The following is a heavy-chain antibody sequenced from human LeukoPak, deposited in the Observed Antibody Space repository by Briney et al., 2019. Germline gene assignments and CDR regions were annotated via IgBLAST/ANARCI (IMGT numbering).Heavy chain of an antibody. CDR2: IYYSGST. V-gene: IGHV4-59*01. J-gene: IGHJ5*02. D-gene: IGHD3-22*01. Sequence: PSETLSLTCTVSGGSISSYYWSWIRQPPGKGLEWIGYIYYSGSTNYNPSLKSRVTISVDTSKNQFSLKLSSVTAADTAVYYCAREHQHTYYYDSSGHAVRWFDPWGQGTLVTVSS. CDR1: GGSISSYY. CDR3: AREHQHTYYYDSSGHAVRWFDP.